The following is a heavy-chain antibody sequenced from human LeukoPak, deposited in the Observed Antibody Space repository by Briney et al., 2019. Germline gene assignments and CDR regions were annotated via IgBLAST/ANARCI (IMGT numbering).Heavy chain of an antibody. J-gene: IGHJ5*02. CDR2: IYYSGSV. Sequence: SETLSLTCTVSGGSISSGNYYWSWIRQSPGKGLEWIGYIYYSGSVFYNPSLESRIIISLDTSKNQFSLNVTSLTAADSAVYYCARKTRTWSNWFDPWGQGTLVTVSS. D-gene: IGHD1-14*01. CDR3: ARKTRTWSNWFDP. V-gene: IGHV4-30-4*01. CDR1: GGSISSGNYY.